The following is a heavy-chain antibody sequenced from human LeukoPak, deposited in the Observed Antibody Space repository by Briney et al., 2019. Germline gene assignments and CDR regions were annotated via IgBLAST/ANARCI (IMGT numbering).Heavy chain of an antibody. V-gene: IGHV3-21*01. CDR2: ICSSSSYI. D-gene: IGHD3-22*01. CDR3: ARQPRDYYDSSGYYYAAYFDY. CDR1: GFTFSSYS. J-gene: IGHJ4*02. Sequence: GGSLRLSCAASGFTFSSYSMNWVRQAPGKGLEWVSSICSSSSYIYYADSVKGRFTISRDNAKNSLYLQMNSLRAEDTAVYYCARQPRDYYDSSGYYYAAYFDYWGQGTLVTVSS.